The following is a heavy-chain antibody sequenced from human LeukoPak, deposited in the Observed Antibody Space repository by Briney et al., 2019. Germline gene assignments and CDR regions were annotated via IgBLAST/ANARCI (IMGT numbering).Heavy chain of an antibody. CDR3: ARDPSSSATSDF. V-gene: IGHV4-61*02. Sequence: SETLSLTCTVSGGSISSGSYYWSWIRQPAGKGLEWIGRIYSSGSTNYNPSLKSRVTISVDTSKNQFSLKLSSVTAADTAVYYCARDPSSSATSDFWGQGTLVTVSS. CDR2: IYSSGST. J-gene: IGHJ4*02. CDR1: GGSISSGSYY. D-gene: IGHD5-24*01.